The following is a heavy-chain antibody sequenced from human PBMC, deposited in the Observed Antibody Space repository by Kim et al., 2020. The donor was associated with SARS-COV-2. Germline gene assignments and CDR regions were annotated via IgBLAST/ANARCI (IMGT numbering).Heavy chain of an antibody. V-gene: IGHV4-34*01. CDR3: ARGFRWFGFDP. CDR2: INHSGST. J-gene: IGHJ5*02. CDR1: GGSFSGYY. Sequence: SETLSLTCAVYGGSFSGYYWSWIRQPPGKGLEWIGEINHSGSTNYNPSLKSRVTISVDTSKNQFSLKLSSVTAADTAVYYCARGFRWFGFDPWGQGTLVTVSS. D-gene: IGHD3-10*01.